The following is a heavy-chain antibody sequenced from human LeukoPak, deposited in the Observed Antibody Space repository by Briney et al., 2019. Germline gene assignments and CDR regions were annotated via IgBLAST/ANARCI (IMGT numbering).Heavy chain of an antibody. CDR1: GFTFSGYA. J-gene: IGHJ4*02. D-gene: IGHD6-13*01. CDR2: ISSNGGST. Sequence: GGSLRLSCAASGFTFSGYAMHWVRQAPGKGLEYVSGISSNGGSTYYANSVKGRFTISRDNAKNTLYLQMGSLRAEDMAVYYCARDGGAAAGYWGQGTLVTVSS. V-gene: IGHV3-64*01. CDR3: ARDGGAAAGY.